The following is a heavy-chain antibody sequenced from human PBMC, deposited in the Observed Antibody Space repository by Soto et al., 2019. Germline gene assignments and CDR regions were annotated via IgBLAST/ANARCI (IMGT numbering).Heavy chain of an antibody. CDR1: GFSFSNSW. Sequence: GGSLRLSCVASGFSFSNSWMTWVRQAPGKGLEWVANLKEDGSEKYYVDSVKGRFTISRDNSHNTLYLQVHSLTAEDTAVYYCAKDRRAGGNSAFYFDFWGQGAQVTVSS. CDR2: LKEDGSEK. D-gene: IGHD3-3*01. J-gene: IGHJ4*02. CDR3: AKDRRAGGNSAFYFDF. V-gene: IGHV3-7*03.